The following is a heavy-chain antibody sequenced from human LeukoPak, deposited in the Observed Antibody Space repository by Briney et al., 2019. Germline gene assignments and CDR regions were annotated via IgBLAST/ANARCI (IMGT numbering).Heavy chain of an antibody. Sequence: SEPLSLSCAVSDYSVTSAYYWGWIRQFPGKGLEWIGSIFHGETTYYNPSLESRVTISVDPSKNQFSLRLTSVTAADTAVYYCARVGSSWYWDDYWGQGTLVTVSS. D-gene: IGHD6-13*01. V-gene: IGHV4-38-2*01. CDR2: IFHGETT. CDR1: DYSVTSAYY. CDR3: ARVGSSWYWDDY. J-gene: IGHJ4*02.